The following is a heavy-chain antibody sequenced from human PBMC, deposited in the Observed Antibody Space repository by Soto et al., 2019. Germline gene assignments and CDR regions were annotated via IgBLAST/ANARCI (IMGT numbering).Heavy chain of an antibody. CDR3: ARVKPRYCSSTSCYAGYYYYGMDV. J-gene: IGHJ6*02. D-gene: IGHD2-2*01. V-gene: IGHV1-3*01. CDR1: GYTFTRYA. CDR2: INAGNGNT. Sequence: ASVKVSFKASGYTFTRYAMHWLRQAPGQRLEWMGWINAGNGNTKYSQKFQGRVTITRDTSASTAYMELSSLRSEDTAVYYCARVKPRYCSSTSCYAGYYYYGMDVWGQGTTVTVSS.